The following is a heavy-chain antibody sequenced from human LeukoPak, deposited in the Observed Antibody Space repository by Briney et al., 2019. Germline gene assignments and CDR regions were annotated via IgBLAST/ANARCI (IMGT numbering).Heavy chain of an antibody. CDR3: AKEALSMIVVQFDY. J-gene: IGHJ4*02. D-gene: IGHD3-22*01. CDR1: GFTFDDYA. CDR2: ISGSGDTT. V-gene: IGHV3-23*01. Sequence: PGRSLRLSCAASGFTFDDYAMHWVRQAPGKGLEWVSAISGSGDTTYYADSVKGRFTISRDNSKNTLYLQMNSLRAEDTAVYYCAKEALSMIVVQFDYWGQGTLVTVSS.